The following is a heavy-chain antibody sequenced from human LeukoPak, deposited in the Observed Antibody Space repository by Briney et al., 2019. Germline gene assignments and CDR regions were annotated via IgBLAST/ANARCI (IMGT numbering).Heavy chain of an antibody. J-gene: IGHJ4*02. CDR1: GFTFSSYG. V-gene: IGHV3-30*02. CDR3: AKVYYGADYYLDY. CDR2: IRYDGSNK. D-gene: IGHD3-22*01. Sequence: GGSLRLSCAASGFTFSSYGMHWVRQAPGKGLEWVAFIRYDGSNKYYADSVKGRFTISRDNSKNTLYLQMNSLRAEDTAVYYCAKVYYGADYYLDYWGQGTLVTVSS.